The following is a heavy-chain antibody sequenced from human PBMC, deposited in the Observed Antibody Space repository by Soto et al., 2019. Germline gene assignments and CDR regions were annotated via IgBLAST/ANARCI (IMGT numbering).Heavy chain of an antibody. J-gene: IGHJ4*02. Sequence: QVQLVESGGGVVQPGRSLRLSCAASGFTFCSYGMHWVRQSPGKGLVWVAVISYDGSYKYYADSMKGRVTISRDNSKNTLYVQMNSLRAEDTAVYYCAKEGSVVATTPDFDYWGQGTLVTVSS. CDR2: ISYDGSYK. CDR1: GFTFCSYG. V-gene: IGHV3-30*18. CDR3: AKEGSVVATTPDFDY. D-gene: IGHD5-12*01.